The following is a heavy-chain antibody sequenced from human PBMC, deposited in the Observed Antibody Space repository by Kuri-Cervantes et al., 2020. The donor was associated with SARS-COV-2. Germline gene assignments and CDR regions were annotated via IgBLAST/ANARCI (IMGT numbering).Heavy chain of an antibody. CDR2: IRSSGSFI. Sequence: LSLTCAASRFTLSSHEMNWDRQAPGKGLEWVSYIRSSGSFIYYADSVKGRFTISRDNSKHTLHLQMNSLRAEDTAIYYCAKIAGGPVFDLNEYSFDIWGQATMVTVSS. J-gene: IGHJ3*02. CDR1: RFTLSSHE. D-gene: IGHD2/OR15-2a*01. V-gene: IGHV3-48*03. CDR3: AKIAGGPVFDLNEYSFDI.